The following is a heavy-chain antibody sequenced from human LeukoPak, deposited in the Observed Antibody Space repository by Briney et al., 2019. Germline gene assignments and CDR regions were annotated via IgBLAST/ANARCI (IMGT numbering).Heavy chain of an antibody. CDR2: IYYSGST. CDR3: ASRGSPRTSYYYYGMDV. Sequence: SETLSLTCTVSGGSISSYYWSWIRQPPGKGLEWIGYIYYSGSTNYNPSLKSRVTISVDTSKNQFSLKLSSVTAADTAVYYCASRGSPRTSYYYYGMDVWGQGTTVTVSS. CDR1: GGSISSYY. J-gene: IGHJ6*02. D-gene: IGHD1-26*01. V-gene: IGHV4-59*08.